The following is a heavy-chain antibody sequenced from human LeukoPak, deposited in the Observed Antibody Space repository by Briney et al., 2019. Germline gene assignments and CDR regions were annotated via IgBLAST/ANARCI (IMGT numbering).Heavy chain of an antibody. D-gene: IGHD5-24*01. V-gene: IGHV4-59*08. Sequence: PSETLSLTCTVSGGSISSYYWSWIRQPPGKGLEWIGYIYYSGSTNYNPSLKSRVTISVDTSKNQFSLKPSSVTAADTAVYYCARHTAEKYNWFDRWGQGTLVTVSS. CDR1: GGSISSYY. CDR3: ARHTAEKYNWFDR. J-gene: IGHJ5*02. CDR2: IYYSGST.